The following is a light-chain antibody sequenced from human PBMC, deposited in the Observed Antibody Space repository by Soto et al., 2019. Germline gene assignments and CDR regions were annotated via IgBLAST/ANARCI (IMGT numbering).Light chain of an antibody. J-gene: IGKJ1*01. Sequence: EIVLTQSPGTLSLSPGERATLSCRASQSVSSSYLAWYQQKPGQAPRLLIYGVSSRATGIPDRFSGSGSGTDFTLTISRVEPEDFAVYFCQHYGDSSWTFGQGT. V-gene: IGKV3-20*01. CDR1: QSVSSSY. CDR3: QHYGDSSWT. CDR2: GVS.